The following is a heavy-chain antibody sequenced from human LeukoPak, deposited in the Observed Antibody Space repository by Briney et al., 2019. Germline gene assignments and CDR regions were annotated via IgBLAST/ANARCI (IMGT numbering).Heavy chain of an antibody. CDR3: VRSDWFDP. Sequence: PGGSLRLSCAASGFTFSGGWMHWVRQAPGNGLVWVLRIKSDRSATTYADSVKGRFTVSTDTATHTLYLQMNSLSADHTAVYYCVRSDWFDPWGPGTLVSVSS. D-gene: IGHD1-26*01. V-gene: IGHV3-74*03. CDR1: GFTFSGGW. CDR2: IKSDRSAT. J-gene: IGHJ5*02.